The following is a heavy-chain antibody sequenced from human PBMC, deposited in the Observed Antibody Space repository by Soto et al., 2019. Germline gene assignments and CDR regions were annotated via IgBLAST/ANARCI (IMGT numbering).Heavy chain of an antibody. J-gene: IGHJ4*02. CDR3: ARDHCSGGSCYYREPMGEY. D-gene: IGHD2-15*01. V-gene: IGHV1-69*04. CDR1: GGTFSSYT. Sequence: SVKVSCKASGGTFSSYTISWVRQAPGQGLEWMGRIIPILGIANYAQKFQGRVTITADKSTSTAYMELSSLRSEDTAVYYCARDHCSGGSCYYREPMGEYWGQGTLVTVSS. CDR2: IIPILGIA.